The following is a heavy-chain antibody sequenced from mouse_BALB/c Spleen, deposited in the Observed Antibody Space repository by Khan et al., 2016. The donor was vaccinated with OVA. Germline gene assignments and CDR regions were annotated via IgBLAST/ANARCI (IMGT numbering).Heavy chain of an antibody. CDR3: ASDRLRGFAY. Sequence: VQLQQSGAELVKPGASVKLSCTASGFNIKDTYMHWVKQRPEQGLEWIGRIDPANGNTKYDPKFQGRATITADTSSNTAYLQLSSLTSEDTAVYYCASDRLRGFAYWGQGTLVTVSA. CDR2: IDPANGNT. J-gene: IGHJ3*01. D-gene: IGHD2-4*01. V-gene: IGHV14-3*02. CDR1: GFNIKDTY.